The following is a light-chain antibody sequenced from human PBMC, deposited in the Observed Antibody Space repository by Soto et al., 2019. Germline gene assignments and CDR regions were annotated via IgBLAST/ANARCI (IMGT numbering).Light chain of an antibody. CDR3: QQRSNWPPIT. Sequence: EIVMTHCPATLSVSPGERATLSFGASQSVSGNLAWYQQKPGQAPRLLIYGASSRATGIPDRFSGSGSGTDFTLTIDNLEPEDFAVYYCQQRSNWPPITFGQGTRLEIK. CDR2: GAS. V-gene: IGKV3-11*01. J-gene: IGKJ5*01. CDR1: QSVSGN.